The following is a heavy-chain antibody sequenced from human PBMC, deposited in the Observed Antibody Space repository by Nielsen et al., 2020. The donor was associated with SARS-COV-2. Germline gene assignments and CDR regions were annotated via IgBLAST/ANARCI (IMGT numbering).Heavy chain of an antibody. Sequence: ASVKVSCKASGYTFTSYGISWVRQAPGQGLEWMGWISAYNGNTNYAQKLQGRVTMTTDTSTSTAYMELRSLRSDDTAVYYCARNEITYYYGSGSYPEWFDPWGQGTLVTVSS. J-gene: IGHJ5*02. V-gene: IGHV1-18*01. CDR3: ARNEITYYYGSGSYPEWFDP. CDR1: GYTFTSYG. D-gene: IGHD3-10*01. CDR2: ISAYNGNT.